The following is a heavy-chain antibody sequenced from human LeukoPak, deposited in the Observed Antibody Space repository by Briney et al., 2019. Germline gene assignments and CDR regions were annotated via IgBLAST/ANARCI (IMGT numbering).Heavy chain of an antibody. J-gene: IGHJ4*02. V-gene: IGHV3-20*04. CDR3: ARYGYCSGGSCYLYDY. Sequence: GGSLRLPCAASGFTFDDYGMSWVRQAPGKGLEWVSGINWNGGSTGYADSVKGRFTISRDNAKNSLYLQMNSLRAEDTALYYCARYGYCSGGSCYLYDYWGQGTLVTVSS. CDR1: GFTFDDYG. CDR2: INWNGGST. D-gene: IGHD2-15*01.